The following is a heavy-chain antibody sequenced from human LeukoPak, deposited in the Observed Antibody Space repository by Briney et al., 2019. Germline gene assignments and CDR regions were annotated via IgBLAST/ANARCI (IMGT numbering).Heavy chain of an antibody. CDR2: IKEDGTET. Sequence: GGSLRLSCAASGFMFSSNWMSWVRLAPGKGLEWVANIKEDGTETYYVDPVKGRFTISRDNAKNSLYLQMNSLRVEDTAVYYCAKEGRSLQTYWGQGTLVTVSS. D-gene: IGHD5-24*01. V-gene: IGHV3-7*03. CDR1: GFMFSSNW. CDR3: AKEGRSLQTY. J-gene: IGHJ4*02.